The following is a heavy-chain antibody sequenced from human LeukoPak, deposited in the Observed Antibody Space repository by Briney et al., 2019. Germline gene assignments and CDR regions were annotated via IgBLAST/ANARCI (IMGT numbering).Heavy chain of an antibody. V-gene: IGHV4-39*01. Sequence: SDTLSLTCTVSGGSISSSSYYWGWIRQPPGKGLEWIGSIYYSGSTYYNPSLKSRVTISVDTSKNQFSLKLSSVTAADTAVYYCARHYYDSSGYYEDDAFDIWGQGTMVTVSS. CDR1: GGSISSSSYY. D-gene: IGHD3-22*01. J-gene: IGHJ3*02. CDR2: IYYSGST. CDR3: ARHYYDSSGYYEDDAFDI.